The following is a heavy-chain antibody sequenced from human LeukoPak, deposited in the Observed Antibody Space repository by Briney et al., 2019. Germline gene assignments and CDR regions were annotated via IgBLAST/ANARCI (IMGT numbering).Heavy chain of an antibody. J-gene: IGHJ4*02. CDR1: GFTFSSYA. CDR2: ISGSGGST. D-gene: IGHD3-22*01. CDR3: AKGLSYYYDSSGKAFDY. V-gene: IGHV3-23*01. Sequence: GGSLRLSCAASGFTFSSYAMSWVRQAPGKGREWVSAISGSGGSTYYADSVKGRFTISRDNSKNTLYLQMNSLRAEDTAVYYCAKGLSYYYDSSGKAFDYWGQGTLVTVSS.